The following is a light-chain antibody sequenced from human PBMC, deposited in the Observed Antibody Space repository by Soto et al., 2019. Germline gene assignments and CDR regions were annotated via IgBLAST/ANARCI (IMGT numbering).Light chain of an antibody. Sequence: EIVMTQSPATLSVSPGERATLSCRASQSVSSNLAWYQQKPGQAPRLLIYGASTRATGIPARFSGSGSGTEVTLTISSLQSEDFAVYYCQQYNNWPYTFGQGTELEIK. V-gene: IGKV3-15*01. CDR3: QQYNNWPYT. J-gene: IGKJ2*01. CDR1: QSVSSN. CDR2: GAS.